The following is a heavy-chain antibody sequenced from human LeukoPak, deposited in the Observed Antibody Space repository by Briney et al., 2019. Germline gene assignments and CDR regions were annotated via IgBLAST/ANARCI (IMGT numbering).Heavy chain of an antibody. CDR2: VYRSGST. J-gene: IGHJ5*02. D-gene: IGHD3-9*01. V-gene: IGHV4-38-2*02. CDR3: ARVPGVFYDTLTGYGSGWFDP. CDR1: GYSISTGYY. Sequence: SETLSLTCTVSGYSISTGYYWGWVRQPPGKRLEWIGTVYRSGSTYYNPSLRSRAAISVDTSRNQFSLRLRSMTAADTAVYYCARVPGVFYDTLTGYGSGWFDPWGQGTLVTVPS.